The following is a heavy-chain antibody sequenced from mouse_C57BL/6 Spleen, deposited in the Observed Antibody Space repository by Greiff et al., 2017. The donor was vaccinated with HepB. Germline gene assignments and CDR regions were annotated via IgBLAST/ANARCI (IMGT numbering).Heavy chain of an antibody. V-gene: IGHV1-82*01. J-gene: IGHJ2*01. Sequence: QVQLQQSGPELVKPGASVKISCKASGYAFSSSWMNWVKQRPGKGLEWIGRIYPGDGDTNYNGKFKGKATLTADKSSSTAYMQLSSLTSEDSAVYFCARSGFITNVFDYWGQGTTLTVSS. CDR1: GYAFSSSW. CDR2: IYPGDGDT. D-gene: IGHD1-1*01. CDR3: ARSGFITNVFDY.